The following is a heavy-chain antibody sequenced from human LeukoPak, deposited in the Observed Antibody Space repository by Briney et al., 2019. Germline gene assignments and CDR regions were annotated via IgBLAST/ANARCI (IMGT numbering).Heavy chain of an antibody. CDR1: GGTFSSYA. J-gene: IGHJ4*02. D-gene: IGHD3-10*01. V-gene: IGHV1-69*13. Sequence: GASVKVSCKASGGTFSSYAISWVRQAPGQGLEWMGGIIPIFGTANYAQKFQGRVTITADESTSTAYMELSSLRSEDTAVYYCARDRESFYYGSGSQYYFDYWGQGTLVTVSS. CDR3: ARDRESFYYGSGSQYYFDY. CDR2: IIPIFGTA.